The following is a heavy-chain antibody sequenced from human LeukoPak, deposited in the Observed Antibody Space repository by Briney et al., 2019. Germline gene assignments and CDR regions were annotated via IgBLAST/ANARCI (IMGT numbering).Heavy chain of an antibody. CDR2: IFYSGNT. Sequence: PSETLSLTCTVSGGFISSSSYYWGCIREPPEKGLEWIGSIFYSGNTYYNPSLKSRVTISVDTSNNQFSLKLSSVTAADTAVYYCARYTRGIRSHDHWGQGTLVTVSS. V-gene: IGHV4-39*01. CDR1: GGFISSSSYY. J-gene: IGHJ5*02. CDR3: ARYTRGIRSHDH. D-gene: IGHD2-2*01.